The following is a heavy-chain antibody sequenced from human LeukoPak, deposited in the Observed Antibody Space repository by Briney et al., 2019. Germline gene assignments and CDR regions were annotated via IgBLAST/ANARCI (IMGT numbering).Heavy chain of an antibody. J-gene: IGHJ4*02. CDR2: IIPILGIA. CDR3: ATVSRFYDSSGYYSYFDY. V-gene: IGHV1-69*04. D-gene: IGHD3-22*01. Sequence: ASVKVSCKASGYTFTSYGISWVRQAPGQGLEWIGRIIPILGIANYAQKFQGRVTITADKSTSTAYMELSSLRSEDTAVYYCATVSRFYDSSGYYSYFDYWGQGTLVTVSS. CDR1: GYTFTSYG.